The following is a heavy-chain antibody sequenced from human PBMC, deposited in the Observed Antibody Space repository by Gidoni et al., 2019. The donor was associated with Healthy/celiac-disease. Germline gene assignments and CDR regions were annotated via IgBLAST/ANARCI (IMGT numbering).Heavy chain of an antibody. V-gene: IGHV3-21*01. CDR3: ARDQYYDSSGYYSTSFDY. D-gene: IGHD3-22*01. Sequence: EVQLVESGGGLVKPGGSLRLSCAASGFTFSSYSMNWVRPAPGKGLEWVSSISSSSSYIYYADSVKGRFTISRDNAKNSLYLQMNSLRAEDTAVYYCARDQYYDSSGYYSTSFDYWGQGTLVTVSS. CDR1: GFTFSSYS. CDR2: ISSSSSYI. J-gene: IGHJ4*02.